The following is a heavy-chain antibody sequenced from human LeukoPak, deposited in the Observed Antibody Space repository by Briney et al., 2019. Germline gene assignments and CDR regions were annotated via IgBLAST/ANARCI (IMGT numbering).Heavy chain of an antibody. J-gene: IGHJ4*02. Sequence: PSEILSLTCSVSGDSMNTYYWSWIRQPAGKGLEWIGRIYISGSTNCNPSLKSRITMSIDTSQNQLSLKLSSVTAADTAVYYCARVRLGSGWYNYFDYWGQGTLVTVSS. CDR2: IYISGST. D-gene: IGHD6-19*01. CDR3: ARVRLGSGWYNYFDY. CDR1: GDSMNTYY. V-gene: IGHV4-4*07.